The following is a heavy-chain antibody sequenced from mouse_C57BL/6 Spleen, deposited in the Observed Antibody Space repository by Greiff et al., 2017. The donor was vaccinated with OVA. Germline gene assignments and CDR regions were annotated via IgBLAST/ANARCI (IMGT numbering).Heavy chain of an antibody. V-gene: IGHV1-80*01. CDR1: GYAFSSYW. CDR2: IYPGDGDT. D-gene: IGHD1-2*01. J-gene: IGHJ4*01. Sequence: VHLVESGAELVKPGASVKISCKASGYAFSSYWMNWVKQRPGKGLEWIGQIYPGDGDTNYNGKFKGKATLTADKSSSTAYMQLSSLTSEDSAVYFCARYLRPSYAMDYWGQGTSVTVSS. CDR3: ARYLRPSYAMDY.